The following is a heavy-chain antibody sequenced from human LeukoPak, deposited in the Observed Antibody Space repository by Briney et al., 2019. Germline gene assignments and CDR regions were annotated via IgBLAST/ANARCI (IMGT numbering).Heavy chain of an antibody. D-gene: IGHD3-10*01. CDR1: GFTFSSYA. J-gene: IGHJ4*02. CDR3: AKGSNYGFGYYFDY. CDR2: IIISGGGT. V-gene: IGHV3-23*01. Sequence: PGGSLRLSCAASGFTFSSYAMSWVRQAPGKGLEWVSSIIISGGGTYYADSVKGRFTISRDNSKNTLYLQMNSLRAEDTAVYYCAKGSNYGFGYYFDYWGQGTLVTVSS.